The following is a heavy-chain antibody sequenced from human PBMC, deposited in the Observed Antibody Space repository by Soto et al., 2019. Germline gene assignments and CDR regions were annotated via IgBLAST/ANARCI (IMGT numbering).Heavy chain of an antibody. V-gene: IGHV3-30-3*01. Sequence: QVQLVESGGGVVQPGRSLRLSCAASGFTFRNYAMHWVRQAPGKGLECVAVISYDGSNKFYRDYVKGRFTISRDNSKNTLYVQINSLRYEDTAVYYCARGDREDIAVVVGVRPGEYGVDVWGQGTTVTVSS. CDR2: ISYDGSNK. D-gene: IGHD2-15*01. CDR3: ARGDREDIAVVVGVRPGEYGVDV. CDR1: GFTFRNYA. J-gene: IGHJ6*02.